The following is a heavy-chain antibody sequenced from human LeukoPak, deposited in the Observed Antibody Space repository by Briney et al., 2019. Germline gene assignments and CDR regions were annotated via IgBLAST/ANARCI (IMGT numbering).Heavy chain of an antibody. V-gene: IGHV3-15*01. D-gene: IGHD6-13*01. Sequence: GGSLRLSCAASGFTFSNAWMSWVCQAPGKGLEWVGHIKSKTDGGATDYAAPVKGRFTISRDDSKNTLYLQVNSLKTEDTAVYYCSRQQLVFDSWGQGTLVTVSS. J-gene: IGHJ4*02. CDR3: SRQQLVFDS. CDR2: IKSKTDGGAT. CDR1: GFTFSNAW.